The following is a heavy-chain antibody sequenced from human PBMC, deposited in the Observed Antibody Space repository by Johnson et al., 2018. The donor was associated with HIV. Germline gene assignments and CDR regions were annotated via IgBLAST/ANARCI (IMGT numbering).Heavy chain of an antibody. V-gene: IGHV3-74*01. D-gene: IGHD3-10*01. Sequence: VQLVESGGGVVQPGRSLRLSCAASGFTISTFWMHWVRQVPGKGLMWVSRISGDGSSSSYADSVKGRFTISRDNAKNTLYLQLNSLRVEDTAIYYCAKEMEGYYGSGKGDAFDIWGQGTMVTVSS. CDR2: ISGDGSSS. J-gene: IGHJ3*02. CDR1: GFTISTFW. CDR3: AKEMEGYYGSGKGDAFDI.